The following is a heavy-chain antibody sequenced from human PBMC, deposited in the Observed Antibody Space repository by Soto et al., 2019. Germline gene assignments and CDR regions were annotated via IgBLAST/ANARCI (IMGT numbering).Heavy chain of an antibody. CDR1: GFTFSSYG. CDR3: AKDKFRSWLNYFDY. J-gene: IGHJ4*02. V-gene: IGHV3-30*18. CDR2: ISYDGSNK. D-gene: IGHD6-13*01. Sequence: QVQLVESGGGVVQPGRSLRLSCAASGFTFSSYGMHWVRQAPGKGLEWVAVISYDGSNKYYADSVKGRFTISRDNSKNTLYLQMNSLRAEDTAVYYCAKDKFRSWLNYFDYWGQGTLVTVSS.